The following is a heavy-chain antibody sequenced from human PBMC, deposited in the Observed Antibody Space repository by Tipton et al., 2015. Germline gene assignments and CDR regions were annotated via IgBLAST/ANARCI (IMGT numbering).Heavy chain of an antibody. CDR3: ARQPLVYAINGWLDS. Sequence: QLVQSGAEVKKPGESLKISCKGSGYSFTSYWIGWVRQMPGKGLEWMGIIYPGDSDTRYSPSFQGQVTISADKSINSAYLQWSSLKASDTAIYYCARQPLVYAINGWLDSWGQGTLVTVSS. J-gene: IGHJ5*01. V-gene: IGHV5-51*01. CDR1: GYSFTSYW. CDR2: IYPGDSDT. D-gene: IGHD2-8*01.